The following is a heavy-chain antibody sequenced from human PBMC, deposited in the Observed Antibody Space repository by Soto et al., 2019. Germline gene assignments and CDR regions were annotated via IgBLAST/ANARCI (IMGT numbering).Heavy chain of an antibody. Sequence: GGNVRLSSAASDLMLTRYSMGWVRQAPGKGLEWISIISGSGGATHYAEYVRGRFTISRDNSKNTVYPQMNSPRVEYMSVFYRVKDTARSFVFWCQATL. CDR3: VKDTARSFVF. CDR2: ISGSGGAT. J-gene: IGHJ1*01. V-gene: IGHV3-23*01. D-gene: IGHD3-3*02. CDR1: DLMLTRYS.